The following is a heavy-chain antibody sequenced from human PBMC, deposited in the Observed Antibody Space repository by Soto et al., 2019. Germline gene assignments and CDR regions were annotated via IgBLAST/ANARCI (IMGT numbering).Heavy chain of an antibody. Sequence: GGSLRLSCAASGFTFRSYGMHWVRQAPGKGLEWVAVIWYDGNIKYYADSVKGRFTISRDNSKNTLFLQMNGLRAEDTAVYYCERVSEGGSYYGGLDYWGQGT. D-gene: IGHD1-26*01. CDR2: IWYDGNIK. CDR1: GFTFRSYG. J-gene: IGHJ4*02. CDR3: ERVSEGGSYYGGLDY. V-gene: IGHV3-33*01.